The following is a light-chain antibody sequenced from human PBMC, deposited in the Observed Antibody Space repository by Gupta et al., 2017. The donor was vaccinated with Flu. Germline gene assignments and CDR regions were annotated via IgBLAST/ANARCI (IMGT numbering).Light chain of an antibody. V-gene: IGKV1-39*01. CDR3: QHVYEIPLT. J-gene: IGKJ2*01. CDR1: QNIQTY. Sequence: DIQMTQSPSSLSARVVDRTTISSRASQNIQTYLNWYPQRPGNSPKLLIHGASRCKSGVPLRFRRRGIWTKFILTIRSRQAGDFANYYFQHVYEIPLTFGEGTKLEIK. CDR2: GAS.